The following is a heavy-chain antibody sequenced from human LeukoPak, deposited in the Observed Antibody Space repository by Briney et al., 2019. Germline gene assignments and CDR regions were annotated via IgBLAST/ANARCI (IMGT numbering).Heavy chain of an antibody. CDR2: IIPSGGST. CDR1: GYMFTDYY. V-gene: IGHV1-46*01. J-gene: IGHJ2*01. Sequence: ASVKVSCKASGYMFTDYYMHWVRQVPGLGLEWMGIIIPSGGSTSYAQKFQDRVTMTEDTSTDTAYMELSSLRSEDTAVYYCATGPGYWYFDLWGRGTLVTVSS. CDR3: ATGPGYWYFDL.